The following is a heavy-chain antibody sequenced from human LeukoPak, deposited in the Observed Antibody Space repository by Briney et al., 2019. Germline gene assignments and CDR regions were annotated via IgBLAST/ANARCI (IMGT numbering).Heavy chain of an antibody. V-gene: IGHV3-30*03. D-gene: IGHD3-3*01. J-gene: IGHJ6*02. CDR1: GFTFSSSA. Sequence: GGSLRLSCAASGFTFSSSAMPWVRQAPGKGLEWVAVISYDESNKYYADSVKGRFTISRDNSKNTLYLQMNSLRVEDTAVYYCARGTDTKPFWSGYWVDVWGQGTTVTVSS. CDR3: ARGTDTKPFWSGYWVDV. CDR2: ISYDESNK.